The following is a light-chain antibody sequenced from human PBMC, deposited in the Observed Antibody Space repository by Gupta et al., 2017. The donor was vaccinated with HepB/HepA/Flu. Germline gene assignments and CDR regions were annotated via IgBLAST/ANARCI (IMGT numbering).Light chain of an antibody. V-gene: IGKV1-39*01. CDR2: ATS. CDR1: QTISTC. CDR3: QQCYSACS. J-gene: IGKJ2*04. Sequence: DVQMTQSPSSLSASVGDRVTITCRASQTISTCLNWYQHKPGKAPNLLIYATSNLQSGVPSRFSGSGSGTDFTLTIPNLQPEDFATYYCQQCYSACSFGQGTTLEIK.